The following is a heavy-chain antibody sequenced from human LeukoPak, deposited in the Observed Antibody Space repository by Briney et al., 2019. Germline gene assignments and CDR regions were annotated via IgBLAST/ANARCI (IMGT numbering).Heavy chain of an antibody. CDR2: IRYDGNNK. D-gene: IGHD4-23*01. CDR3: AKDLSYGGNSIDY. Sequence: PGGSLRLSCAASGFTFSSYGMHWVRQAPGKGLEWVAFIRYDGNNKYYADSVKGRFTISRDNSKNTLYLQMNSLRAEDTAVYYCAKDLSYGGNSIDYWGQGTLVTVSS. J-gene: IGHJ4*02. V-gene: IGHV3-30*02. CDR1: GFTFSSYG.